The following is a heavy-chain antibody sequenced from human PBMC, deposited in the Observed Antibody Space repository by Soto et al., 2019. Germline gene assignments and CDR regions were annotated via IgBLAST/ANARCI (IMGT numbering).Heavy chain of an antibody. Sequence: GESLKISCRGSWYSFASYWIGWVRQMPGKDPERMGIIYPGDSDTRYSPSFQGQVTITADKSLSTDYLQWTSLKASDTALYYCARARSFTLGFYYDGMDVWGQGTTVTVSS. CDR1: WYSFASYW. J-gene: IGHJ6*02. D-gene: IGHD3-16*01. CDR3: ARARSFTLGFYYDGMDV. CDR2: IYPGDSDT. V-gene: IGHV5-51*01.